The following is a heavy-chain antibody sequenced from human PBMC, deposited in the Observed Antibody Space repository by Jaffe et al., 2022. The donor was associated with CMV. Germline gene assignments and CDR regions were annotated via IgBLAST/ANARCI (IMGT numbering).Heavy chain of an antibody. CDR3: AKGIAAAGTGYFQH. D-gene: IGHD6-13*01. J-gene: IGHJ1*01. CDR2: ISYDGSNK. CDR1: GFTFSSYG. Sequence: QVQLVESGGGVVQPGRSLRLSCAASGFTFSSYGMHWVRQAPGKGLEWVAVISYDGSNKYYADSVKGRFTISRDNSKNTLYLQMNSLRAEDTAVYYCAKGIAAAGTGYFQHWGQGTLVTVSS. V-gene: IGHV3-30*18.